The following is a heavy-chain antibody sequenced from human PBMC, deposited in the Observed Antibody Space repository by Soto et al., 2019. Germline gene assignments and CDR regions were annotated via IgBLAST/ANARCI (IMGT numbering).Heavy chain of an antibody. D-gene: IGHD1-26*01. CDR2: IYFSGST. Sequence: PSETLSLTCTVSGASVNSSSYFWSWIRQPPGKGLEWIGYIYFSGSTTYNASLKGRVTISVDTSKNQFSLNLTSVTTADTAVYHCARDLNSGNYPAGEFDPWGQGTLVTVSS. CDR3: ARDLNSGNYPAGEFDP. CDR1: GASVNSSSYF. J-gene: IGHJ5*02. V-gene: IGHV4-61*01.